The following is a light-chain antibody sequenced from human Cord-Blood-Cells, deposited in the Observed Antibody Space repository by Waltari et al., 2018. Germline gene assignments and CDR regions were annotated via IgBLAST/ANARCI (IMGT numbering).Light chain of an antibody. V-gene: IGKV4-1*01. Sequence: DIVMTQSPDSLAVSLGGRATIHCKARQSVLYSSNNKNYLAWYKQKPGQPPKRLIYWASTRESGVPDRFSGSGSWTDFTLPISSLQAEDVAVYYCQQYYSTPYTFGQGTKLEIK. J-gene: IGKJ2*01. CDR3: QQYYSTPYT. CDR1: QSVLYSSNNKNY. CDR2: WAS.